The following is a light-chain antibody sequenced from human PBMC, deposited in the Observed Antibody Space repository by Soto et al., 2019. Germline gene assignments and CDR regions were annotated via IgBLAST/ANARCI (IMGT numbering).Light chain of an antibody. J-gene: IGLJ1*01. CDR3: CSYAGEYKYV. CDR2: DVN. Sequence: QSALTQPRSVSGSPGQSVTISCTGSSSDVGAYNFASWYQQHPGAAPKLLIHDVNKRPPGVPDRFSASKSGNTASLTISGLQAEDEADYYCCSYAGEYKYVFGSGTKVPVL. CDR1: SSDVGAYNF. V-gene: IGLV2-11*01.